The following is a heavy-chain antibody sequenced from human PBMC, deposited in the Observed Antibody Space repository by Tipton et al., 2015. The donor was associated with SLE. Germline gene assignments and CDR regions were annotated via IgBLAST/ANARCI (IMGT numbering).Heavy chain of an antibody. CDR1: GGSFSSGGYY. J-gene: IGHJ6*03. D-gene: IGHD3-3*01. Sequence: TLSLTCTVSGGSFSSGGYYWSWVRQSAGKGLEWIGRIYISGGTNYNPSFESRVTISRDTSKNQFSLKLSSVTAADSAVYYCARGGDFWSGPTSNYYFYYYMDVWGKGTTVTVSS. CDR2: IYISGGT. V-gene: IGHV4-61*02. CDR3: ARGGDFWSGPTSNYYFYYYMDV.